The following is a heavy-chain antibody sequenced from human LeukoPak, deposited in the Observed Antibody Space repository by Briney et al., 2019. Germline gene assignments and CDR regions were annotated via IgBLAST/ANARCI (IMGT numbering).Heavy chain of an antibody. V-gene: IGHV1-2*02. D-gene: IGHD2-15*01. CDR1: GYTFTGYY. J-gene: IGHJ5*02. CDR2: INPNTGGT. Sequence: GASVKVSCKASGYTFTGYYLHWVRQAPGQGLEWMGWINPNTGGTNYAQTFQGRVTMTRDTSISTAYIQLTRLRSDDTAVYYCARGPLEYCSGGSCYSGRNWFDPWGQGTLVTVSS. CDR3: ARGPLEYCSGGSCYSGRNWFDP.